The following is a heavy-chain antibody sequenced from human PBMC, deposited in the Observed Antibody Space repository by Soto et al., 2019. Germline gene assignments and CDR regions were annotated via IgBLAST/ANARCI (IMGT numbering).Heavy chain of an antibody. V-gene: IGHV3-7*03. Sequence: EVQLVESGGGLVQPGGSLRLSCAASKFTFSSYWMSWVRQAPGKGLEWVANIKQDGSEKYYVDSVKGRFTISRDNAKNSLYLQMNSLRVEDTAVYYCARDGYYGSGIFYKFDYWGQGTLVTVSS. CDR2: IKQDGSEK. D-gene: IGHD3-10*01. J-gene: IGHJ4*02. CDR1: KFTFSSYW. CDR3: ARDGYYGSGIFYKFDY.